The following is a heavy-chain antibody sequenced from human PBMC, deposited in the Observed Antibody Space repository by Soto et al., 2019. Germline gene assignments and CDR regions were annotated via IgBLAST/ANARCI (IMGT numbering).Heavy chain of an antibody. J-gene: IGHJ3*02. V-gene: IGHV3-30*03. CDR1: GFTFSNYR. Sequence: PGGSLRLSCAASGFTFSNYRMHWVRQAPGKGLEWVTVISNDGSIKYYADSVKGRFTVSRDNSKNTLFLLMSSLRTEDTAVYYCARGLKGRTYYYDSSGYRYAFDIWGQGTMVTVSS. CDR2: ISNDGSIK. D-gene: IGHD3-22*01. CDR3: ARGLKGRTYYYDSSGYRYAFDI.